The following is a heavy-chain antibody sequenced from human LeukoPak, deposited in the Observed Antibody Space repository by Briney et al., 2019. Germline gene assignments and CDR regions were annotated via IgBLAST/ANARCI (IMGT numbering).Heavy chain of an antibody. CDR2: ISAYNGNT. CDR1: GGTFSSYA. CDR3: ARGRIFGVVTGAFDI. V-gene: IGHV1-18*01. D-gene: IGHD3-3*01. Sequence: ASVKVSCKASGGTFSSYAISWVRQAPGQGLEWMGWISAYNGNTNYAQKLQGRVTMTTDTSTSTAYMELRSLRSDDTAVYYCARGRIFGVVTGAFDIWGQGTMVTVSS. J-gene: IGHJ3*02.